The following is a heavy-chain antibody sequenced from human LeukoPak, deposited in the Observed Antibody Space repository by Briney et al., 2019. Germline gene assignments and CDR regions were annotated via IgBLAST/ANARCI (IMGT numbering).Heavy chain of an antibody. J-gene: IGHJ2*01. CDR2: FKSDGSST. D-gene: IGHD2-15*01. CDR3: ARDVGGYFDL. V-gene: IGHV3-74*01. CDR1: GFTFSSYW. Sequence: GGSLILSRAASGFTFSSYWMHWVRQAPGKGLVWVSRFKSDGSSTSYADSVKGRFTISRDNAKNTLYLQMDSLRAEDTAVYYCARDVGGYFDLWGRGTLVTVSS.